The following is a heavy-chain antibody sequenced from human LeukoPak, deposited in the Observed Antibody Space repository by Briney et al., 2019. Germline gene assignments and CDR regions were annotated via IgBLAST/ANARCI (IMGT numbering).Heavy chain of an antibody. J-gene: IGHJ3*02. CDR3: ARHYYDSSGYYYDGAFDI. V-gene: IGHV1-69*13. CDR2: IIPIFGTA. D-gene: IGHD3-22*01. CDR1: GGTFSSYA. Sequence: SVKVSCKASGGTFSSYAISWVRQAPGQGLEWMGGIIPIFGTANYAQKFQGRVTITADESTSTAYMELSSLRSEDTAVYYSARHYYDSSGYYYDGAFDIWGQGTMVTVSS.